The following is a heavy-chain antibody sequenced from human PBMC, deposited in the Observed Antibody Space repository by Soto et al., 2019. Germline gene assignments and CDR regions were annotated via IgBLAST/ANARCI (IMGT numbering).Heavy chain of an antibody. D-gene: IGHD5-18*01. Sequence: GGSLRLSCAASGFTFNDYWMHWVRQVPGKGLVWVSRINTDGSSTSYADSVKGRFTISRDNAKNTLSLQMSSLRVEDTAMYYCAXGGPYNYGPRGSRVADFWGQGTLVTVSS. V-gene: IGHV3-74*01. CDR2: INTDGSST. J-gene: IGHJ4*02. CDR1: GFTFNDYW. CDR3: AXGGPYNYGPRGSRVADF.